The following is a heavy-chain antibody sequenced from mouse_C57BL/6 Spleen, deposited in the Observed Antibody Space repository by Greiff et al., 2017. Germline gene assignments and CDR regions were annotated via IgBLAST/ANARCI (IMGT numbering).Heavy chain of an antibody. CDR1: GYTFTSYW. CDR2: IHPNSGST. D-gene: IGHD4-1*01. Sequence: QVQLQQPGAELVKPGASVKLSCKASGYTFTSYWMHWVKQRPGQGLEWIGMIHPNSGSTNYNEKFKSKATLTVDKSSSTAYMQLSSLTSEDSAVYYCANLRTGTLRTAYFDYWGQGTTLTVSS. V-gene: IGHV1-64*01. CDR3: ANLRTGTLRTAYFDY. J-gene: IGHJ2*01.